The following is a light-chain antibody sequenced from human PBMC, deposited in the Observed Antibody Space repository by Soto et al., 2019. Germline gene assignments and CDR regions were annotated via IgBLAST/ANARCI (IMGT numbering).Light chain of an antibody. J-gene: IGLJ1*01. V-gene: IGLV1-40*01. Sequence: QSAWTQPPSVSGAPGQRVTISCTGSSSNIGAGYDVHWYQQLPGTAPKLLIYGNSNRPSGVPDRFSGSKSGTSASLAITGLQAEDEADYYCQSYDSSLSGFYVFGTGTKVTVL. CDR3: QSYDSSLSGFYV. CDR2: GNS. CDR1: SSNIGAGYD.